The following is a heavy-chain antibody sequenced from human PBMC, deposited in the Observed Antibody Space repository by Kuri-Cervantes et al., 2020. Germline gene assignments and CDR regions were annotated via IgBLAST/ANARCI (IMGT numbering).Heavy chain of an antibody. CDR1: GGSISSGSYY. CDR2: IYTSGST. D-gene: IGHD3-22*01. J-gene: IGHJ4*02. V-gene: IGHV4-61*02. CDR3: ARAPLSRIRHYYDSSGKGYYFDY. Sequence: SCTVSGGSISSGSYYWSWIRQPAGKGLEWIGRIYTSGSTNYNPSLKSRVTISVDTSKNQFSLKLSSVTAADTAVYYCARAPLSRIRHYYDSSGKGYYFDYWGQGTLVTVSS.